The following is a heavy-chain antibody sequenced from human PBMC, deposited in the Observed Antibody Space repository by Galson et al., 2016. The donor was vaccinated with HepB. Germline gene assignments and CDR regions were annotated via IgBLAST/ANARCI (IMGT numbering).Heavy chain of an antibody. D-gene: IGHD2-2*01. J-gene: IGHJ5*02. CDR1: GFTFHNYG. V-gene: IGHV3-20*04. CDR3: AREDCSSTSCSAGSEGWFDP. CDR2: INGNGGST. Sequence: SLRLSCAVSGFTFHNYGMSWVRQAPGKGLEWVSGINGNGGSTGYADSVRGRFTISRDNAKNSLYLQMSSLRAEDTALYYCAREDCSSTSCSAGSEGWFDPWGQGTLVTVSS.